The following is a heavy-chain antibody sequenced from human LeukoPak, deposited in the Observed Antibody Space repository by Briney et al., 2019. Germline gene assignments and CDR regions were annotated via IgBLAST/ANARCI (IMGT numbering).Heavy chain of an antibody. CDR2: IWYDGSDK. D-gene: IGHD4-17*01. CDR3: AREITVTSTTYFDY. V-gene: IGHV3-33*01. J-gene: IGHJ4*02. CDR1: GFTFSSYG. Sequence: GGSLRLSCAASGFTFSSYGMHWVRQAPGKGLEWGAVIWYDGSDKYYADSVKGRFTISRENSKNTLYLQMNSLRAEDTAVYYCAREITVTSTTYFDYWGQGTLVTVSS.